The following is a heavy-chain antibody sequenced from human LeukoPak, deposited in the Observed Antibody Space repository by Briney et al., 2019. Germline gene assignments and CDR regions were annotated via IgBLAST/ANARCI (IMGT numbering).Heavy chain of an antibody. J-gene: IGHJ4*02. V-gene: IGHV3-33*01. Sequence: GRSLRLSCAASGFTFSSYGMHWVRQAPGKGLEWVAVIWYDGSNKYYADSVKGRFTISRDNSKNTMYPQMNSLKGEDTAVYYCARRSNPPGRIDHWGQGTLVTVSS. CDR1: GFTFSSYG. D-gene: IGHD1-14*01. CDR2: IWYDGSNK. CDR3: ARRSNPPGRIDH.